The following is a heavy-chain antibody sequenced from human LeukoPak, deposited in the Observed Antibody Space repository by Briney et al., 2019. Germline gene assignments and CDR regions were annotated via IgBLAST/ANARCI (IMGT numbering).Heavy chain of an antibody. D-gene: IGHD2-15*01. Sequence: GGSLRLSFAASGFTFSSYWMSWVRQAPGKGLEWVANVKQDGSEKYYVDSVKGRFTISRDNAKNSLYLQMNSLRAEDTAVYYCARVSGSPMGDFDYWGQGTLVTVSS. CDR1: GFTFSSYW. J-gene: IGHJ4*02. V-gene: IGHV3-7*01. CDR3: ARVSGSPMGDFDY. CDR2: VKQDGSEK.